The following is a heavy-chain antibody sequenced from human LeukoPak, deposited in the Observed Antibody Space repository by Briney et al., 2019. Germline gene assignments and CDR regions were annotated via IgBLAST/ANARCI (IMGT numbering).Heavy chain of an antibody. CDR3: ARGFVSWFDP. Sequence: SETLSLTCTVSGGSISSYYWSWIRQPPGKGLEWIGYIYYSGSTNYNPSLKSRVTISVDTSKNQFSLKLSSVTAADTAVYYCARGFVSWFDPWGQGTLVTVSS. CDR2: IYYSGST. D-gene: IGHD2-15*01. V-gene: IGHV4-59*01. CDR1: GGSISSYY. J-gene: IGHJ5*02.